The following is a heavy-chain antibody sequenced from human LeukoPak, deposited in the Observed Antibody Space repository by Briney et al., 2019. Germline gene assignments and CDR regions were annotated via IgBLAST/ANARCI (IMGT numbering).Heavy chain of an antibody. CDR3: AIKYYYDSSGYPSFYYYCGMDV. CDR2: ISAYNGNT. CDR1: GYTFTSYG. J-gene: IGHJ6*02. D-gene: IGHD3-22*01. V-gene: IGHV1-18*01. Sequence: GASVKVSCKASGYTFTSYGISWVRQAPGQGLEWMGWISAYNGNTNYAQKLQGRVTMTTDTSTSTAYMELRSLRSDDTAVYYCAIKYYYDSSGYPSFYYYCGMDVWGQGTTVTVSS.